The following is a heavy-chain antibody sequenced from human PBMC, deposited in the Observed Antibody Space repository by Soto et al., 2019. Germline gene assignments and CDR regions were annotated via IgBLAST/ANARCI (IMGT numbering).Heavy chain of an antibody. Sequence: QVQLQQWGAGPLRPLETLSLTCGVSGGSFSGYYWAWIRQSPGKGLEWIGEINDRGSINYNPSMKSRVSISVDTSTNHYSLNLMSVTAADTAVYYCARESHDLLTGPPWVWYFDLWGRGTLVTVSS. CDR3: ARESHDLLTGPPWVWYFDL. J-gene: IGHJ2*01. D-gene: IGHD3-9*01. CDR2: INDRGSI. CDR1: GGSFSGYY. V-gene: IGHV4-34*01.